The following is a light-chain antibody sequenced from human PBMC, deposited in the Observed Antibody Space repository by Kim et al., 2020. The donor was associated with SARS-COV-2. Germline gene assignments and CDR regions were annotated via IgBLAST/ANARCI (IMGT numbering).Light chain of an antibody. Sequence: QSVLTQPPSASGTPGQRVTISCSGSRSNIGSNAVNWYQQLPGTAPKLLIYSDDHRPSGVPDRFSGSKSGTSASLAISGLQSEDEADYYCAAWDDSLNGVIFGGGTQLNVL. CDR1: RSNIGSNA. CDR2: SDD. J-gene: IGLJ2*01. CDR3: AAWDDSLNGVI. V-gene: IGLV1-44*01.